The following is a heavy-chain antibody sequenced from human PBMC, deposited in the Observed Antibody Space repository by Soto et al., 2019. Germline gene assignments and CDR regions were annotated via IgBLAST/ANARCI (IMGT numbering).Heavy chain of an antibody. D-gene: IGHD5-12*01. CDR1: GCTFISYA. Sequence: GGSLRLSCSASGCTFISYAMRWVRQTQGKGLEYVSAISSNGGSTYYADSVKGRFTISRDNSKNTLYLQMSSLRAEDTAVYYCVGPSGYDTIFDYCGQGPLGIVSS. CDR3: VGPSGYDTIFDY. J-gene: IGHJ4*02. CDR2: ISSNGGST. V-gene: IGHV3-64D*08.